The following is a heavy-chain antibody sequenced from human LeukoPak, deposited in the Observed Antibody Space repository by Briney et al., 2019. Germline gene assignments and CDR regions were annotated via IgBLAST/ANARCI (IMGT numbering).Heavy chain of an antibody. V-gene: IGHV5-51*01. CDR2: IYPGDSDT. D-gene: IGHD6-13*01. J-gene: IGHJ5*02. Sequence: GESLKISGEGSGYTFTSYWIAWVRQMPGKGLEWMGIIYPGDSDTRYSPSFQGQVTISADKSISTAYLQWSSLKASDTAMYYCASLGSSSLDPWGQGTLVTVSS. CDR1: GYTFTSYW. CDR3: ASLGSSSLDP.